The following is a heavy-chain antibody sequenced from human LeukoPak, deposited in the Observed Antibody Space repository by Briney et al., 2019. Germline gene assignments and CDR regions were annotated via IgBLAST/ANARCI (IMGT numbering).Heavy chain of an antibody. V-gene: IGHV4-30-4*01. CDR3: AREGVTGYST. J-gene: IGHJ4*02. Sequence: SETLSLTCTVSGGSISSGDYYWRWIRQPPGKGLEWIGYIYYSGSTYYNPSLKSRVTISVDTSKNQFFQKLSSVTAADTAVYYCAREGVTGYSTWGQGTLVTVSS. CDR1: GGSISSGDYY. D-gene: IGHD6-13*01. CDR2: IYYSGST.